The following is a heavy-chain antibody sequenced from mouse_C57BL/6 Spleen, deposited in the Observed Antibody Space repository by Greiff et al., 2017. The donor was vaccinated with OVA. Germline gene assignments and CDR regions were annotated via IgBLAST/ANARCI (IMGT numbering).Heavy chain of an antibody. CDR3: ARSEIYYYGSRYFDV. D-gene: IGHD1-1*01. Sequence: QVQLQQPGAELVKPGASVKLSCKASGYTFTSYWMQWVKQRPGQGLEWIGEIDPSDSYTKYNQKFKGKATLTVETSSSTAYMQLSSLTSEDSAVYYGARSEIYYYGSRYFDVWGTGTTVTVSS. CDR1: GYTFTSYW. CDR2: IDPSDSYT. V-gene: IGHV1-50*01. J-gene: IGHJ1*03.